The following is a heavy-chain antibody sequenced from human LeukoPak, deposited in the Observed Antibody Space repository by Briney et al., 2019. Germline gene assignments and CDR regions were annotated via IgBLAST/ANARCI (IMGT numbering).Heavy chain of an antibody. V-gene: IGHV1-18*01. D-gene: IGHD6-19*01. Sequence: ASVKVSCKASGYTLRNYDISWVRQAPGQGLEWMGWISVYNGNTNYAQKFQGRVTMTTDTSTSTAYMELRSLRSDDTAMYYCARVTAEQWLVIDYWGQGTLVTVSS. CDR1: GYTLRNYD. CDR2: ISVYNGNT. CDR3: ARVTAEQWLVIDY. J-gene: IGHJ4*02.